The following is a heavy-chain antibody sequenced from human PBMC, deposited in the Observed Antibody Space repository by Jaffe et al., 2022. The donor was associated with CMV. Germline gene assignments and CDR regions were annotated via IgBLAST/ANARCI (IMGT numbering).Heavy chain of an antibody. Sequence: QVQLVESGGGLVKPGGSLRLSCAASGFTFSDYYMSWIRQAPGKGLEWVSYISSSGSTIYYADSVKGRFTISRDNAKNSLYLQMNSLRAEDTAVYYCARDQGGQIVTMIGVPGYFDLWGRGTLVTVSS. CDR1: GFTFSDYY. CDR3: ARDQGGQIVTMIGVPGYFDL. V-gene: IGHV3-11*01. CDR2: ISSSGSTI. J-gene: IGHJ2*01. D-gene: IGHD3-22*01.